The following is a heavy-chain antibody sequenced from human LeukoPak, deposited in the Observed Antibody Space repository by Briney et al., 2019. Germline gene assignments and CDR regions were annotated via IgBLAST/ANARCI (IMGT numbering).Heavy chain of an antibody. CDR2: IFYSGNT. CDR1: GGSISIYY. J-gene: IGHJ3*02. CDR3: ARDLDHGRAFNI. V-gene: IGHV4-59*01. Sequence: SETLSLTCTVSGGSISIYYWSWIQQPPGKGLEWIGYIFYSGNTIYNPSLKSRVTISVDTSKNQFSLKLASVTAADTAVYYCARDLDHGRAFNIWGQGTKVTVSS. D-gene: IGHD2-8*01.